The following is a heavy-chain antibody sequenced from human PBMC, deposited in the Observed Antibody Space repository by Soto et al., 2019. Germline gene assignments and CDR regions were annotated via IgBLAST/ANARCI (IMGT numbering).Heavy chain of an antibody. CDR2: MSGSGGST. V-gene: IGHV3-23*01. D-gene: IGHD2-8*01. Sequence: EVQLLESGGGLVQPGGSLRLSCAASGFTFSSYAMSWVRQAPGKGLEWVSAMSGSGGSTYYADSVKGRFTISRDNSKNTLYLQMNSLRAEDTAVYYCAKPVAGLTDAFDIWGQGTMVTVSS. CDR3: AKPVAGLTDAFDI. CDR1: GFTFSSYA. J-gene: IGHJ3*02.